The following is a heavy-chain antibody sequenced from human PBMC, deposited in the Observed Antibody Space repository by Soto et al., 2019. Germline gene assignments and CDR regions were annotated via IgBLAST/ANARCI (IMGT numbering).Heavy chain of an antibody. CDR3: ARDEVTMIDHICGPSDY. V-gene: IGHV3-48*01. CDR1: GVTFSSYS. D-gene: IGHD3-22*01. CDR2: ISSSSSTI. J-gene: IGHJ4*02. Sequence: PGGSLRLACAASGVTFSSYSMNWVRQAPGKGLEWISYISSSSSTIYYADSVKGRFTISRDNSKNTLYLQMNSLRAEDTAVYYCARDEVTMIDHICGPSDYWGQGTLVTVSS.